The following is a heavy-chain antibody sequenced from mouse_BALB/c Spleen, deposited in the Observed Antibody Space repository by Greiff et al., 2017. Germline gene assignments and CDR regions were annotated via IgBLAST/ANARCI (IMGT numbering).Heavy chain of an antibody. Sequence: VHLVESGAELVRPGSSVKISCTASGYAFSSYWMYWVKQRPGQGLEWIGQIYPGDGDTNYNGKFKGKATLTADKSSSTAYMQLSSLTSEDSAVYFCARWGNYLFDYWGQGTTLTVSS. J-gene: IGHJ2*01. CDR3: ARWGNYLFDY. V-gene: IGHV1-80*01. CDR1: GYAFSSYW. D-gene: IGHD2-1*01. CDR2: IYPGDGDT.